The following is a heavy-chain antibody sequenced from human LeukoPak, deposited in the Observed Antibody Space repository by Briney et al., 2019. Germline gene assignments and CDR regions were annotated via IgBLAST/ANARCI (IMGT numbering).Heavy chain of an antibody. CDR3: AKIPPVATVTVPYFDH. CDR1: GGSFSGYY. J-gene: IGHJ4*02. CDR2: INHSGST. D-gene: IGHD2-21*01. Sequence: PSETLSLTCAVYGGSFSGYYWSWIRQPPGKGLEGIGEINHSGSTNYNPSLKSRVTIAVDTSKNQFSLKLSSVAAADTAVYYCAKIPPVATVTVPYFDHWGQGNLVTVSS. V-gene: IGHV4-34*01.